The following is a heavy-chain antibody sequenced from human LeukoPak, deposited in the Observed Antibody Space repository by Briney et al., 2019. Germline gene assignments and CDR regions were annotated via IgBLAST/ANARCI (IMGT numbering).Heavy chain of an antibody. Sequence: SETLSLTCAVYGGSFSGYYWSWIRQPPGKGLEWNGYIYYSGSTNYNPSLKSRVTISVDTSKNQFSLKLSSVTAADTAVYYCARNDYSKGLDYWGQGTLVTVSS. CDR1: GGSFSGYY. CDR2: IYYSGST. V-gene: IGHV4-59*01. J-gene: IGHJ4*02. D-gene: IGHD4-11*01. CDR3: ARNDYSKGLDY.